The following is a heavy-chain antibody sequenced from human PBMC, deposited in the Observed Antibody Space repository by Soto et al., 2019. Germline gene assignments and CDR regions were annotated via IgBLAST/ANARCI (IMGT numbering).Heavy chain of an antibody. V-gene: IGHV3-30*18. CDR3: AKDTYYYNSSGYYVFDY. D-gene: IGHD3-22*01. CDR1: GFVFSSYG. Sequence: ESGGGVVQPGRSLRLSCAASGFVFSSYGIHWVRQAPGKGLEWVAGISYDGRNRYYTDSVKGRFTISRDNSMNTLYLQMNSLRAEDTAVYYCAKDTYYYNSSGYYVFDYWGQGTLVTVSS. CDR2: ISYDGRNR. J-gene: IGHJ4*02.